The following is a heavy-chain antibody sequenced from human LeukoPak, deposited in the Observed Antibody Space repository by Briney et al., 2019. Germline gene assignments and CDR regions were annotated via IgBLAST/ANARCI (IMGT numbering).Heavy chain of an antibody. CDR3: AKVAAHNWFDP. V-gene: IGHV1-69*01. D-gene: IGHD2-15*01. CDR2: IIPIFGTA. Sequence: GSSVKVSCKASGGTFSSYAISWVRQAPGQGLEWMGGIIPIFGTANYAQKFQGRVTITADESTGTAYMELSSLRSEDTAEYYCAKVAAHNWFDPWGQGTLVTVSS. CDR1: GGTFSSYA. J-gene: IGHJ5*02.